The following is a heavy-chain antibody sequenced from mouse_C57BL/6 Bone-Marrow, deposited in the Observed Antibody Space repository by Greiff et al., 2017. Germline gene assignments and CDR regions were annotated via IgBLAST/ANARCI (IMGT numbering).Heavy chain of an antibody. CDR1: GYTFTNYW. CDR2: IYPGGGYT. CDR3: ARKGEYYPVDY. D-gene: IGHD1-1*01. J-gene: IGHJ2*01. V-gene: IGHV1-63*01. Sequence: VQLQESGAELVRPGTSVKMSCKASGYTFTNYWIGWAKQRPGHGLEWIGDIYPGGGYTNYNEKFKGKATLTADKSSSTAYMQFSSLTSEDSAIYYCARKGEYYPVDYWGQGTTLTVSS.